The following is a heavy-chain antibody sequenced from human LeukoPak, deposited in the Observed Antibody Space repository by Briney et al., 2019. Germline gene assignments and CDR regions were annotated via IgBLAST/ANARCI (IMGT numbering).Heavy chain of an antibody. V-gene: IGHV4-39*07. J-gene: IGHJ4*02. CDR1: GGSISSSSYY. Sequence: SETLSLTCTVSGGSISSSSYYWGWIRQPPGKGLEWIGSIYYSGSTYYNPSLKSRVTISVDTSKNQFSLKLSSVTAADTAVYYCARVGPSHYYDSSGYYCYDYWGQGTLVTVSS. CDR3: ARVGPSHYYDSSGYYCYDY. CDR2: IYYSGST. D-gene: IGHD3-22*01.